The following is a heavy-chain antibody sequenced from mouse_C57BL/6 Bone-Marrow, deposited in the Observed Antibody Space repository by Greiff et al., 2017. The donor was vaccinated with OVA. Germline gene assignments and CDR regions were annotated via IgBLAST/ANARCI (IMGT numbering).Heavy chain of an antibody. CDR2: IYPGDGDT. D-gene: IGHD1-1*01. J-gene: IGHJ3*01. V-gene: IGHV1-80*01. CDR1: GYAFSSYW. Sequence: VKLMESGAELVKPGASVKISCKASGYAFSSYWMNWVKQRPGKGLEWIGQIYPGDGDTNYNGKFKGKATLTADKSSSTAYMQLSSLTSEDSAVYFCARYYYGSSYAWFAYWGQGTLVTVSA. CDR3: ARYYYGSSYAWFAY.